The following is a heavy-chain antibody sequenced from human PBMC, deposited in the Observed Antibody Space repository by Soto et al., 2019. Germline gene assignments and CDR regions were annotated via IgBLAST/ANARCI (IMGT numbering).Heavy chain of an antibody. CDR2: ISTSSNTI. Sequence: PGGSLRLSCAAPGFTFSTYTMNWVRQAPGKGLEWVSYISTSSNTIYYADSVKGRFTISRDNAKNSLYLQMNSLRAEDTAVYYCARMRTGYYFDYWGQGTLVTVS. D-gene: IGHD1-1*01. V-gene: IGHV3-48*04. J-gene: IGHJ4*02. CDR3: ARMRTGYYFDY. CDR1: GFTFSTYT.